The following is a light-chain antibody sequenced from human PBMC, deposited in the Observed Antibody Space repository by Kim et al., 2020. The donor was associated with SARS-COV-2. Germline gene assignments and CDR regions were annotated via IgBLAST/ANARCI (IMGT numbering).Light chain of an antibody. V-gene: IGLV10-54*01. J-gene: IGLJ1*01. CDR2: RTN. CDR1: SSDVGSHG. Sequence: HTPTLTCTGSSSDVGSHGAAWLQKHESHPPKLLSYRTNNRPSRISERFSASRSGNTASLTITGLQPEDEADYYCSSWVSSLTGYVLGSGTKVTVL. CDR3: SSWVSSLTGYV.